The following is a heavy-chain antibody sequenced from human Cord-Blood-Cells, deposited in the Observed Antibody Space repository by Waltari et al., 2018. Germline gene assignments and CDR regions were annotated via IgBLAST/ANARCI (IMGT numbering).Heavy chain of an antibody. J-gene: IGHJ3*02. D-gene: IGHD4-4*01. V-gene: IGHV1-8*01. CDR1: GYTFTSYD. CDR2: MNPNRGNT. Sequence: QVQLVQSGAEVKKPGASVKVSCKASGYTFTSYDINWVRQATGQGLEWMGCMNPNRGNTGYAQKFQGRVTMTRNTSISTAYMELSSLRSEDTAVYYCARDYSNYFAFDIWGQGTMVTVSS. CDR3: ARDYSNYFAFDI.